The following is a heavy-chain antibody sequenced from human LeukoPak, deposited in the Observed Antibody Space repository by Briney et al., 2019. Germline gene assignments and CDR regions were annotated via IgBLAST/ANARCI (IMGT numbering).Heavy chain of an antibody. D-gene: IGHD3-22*01. CDR1: GYTFTSYG. CDR3: ANSGYDSSGLWYFDY. J-gene: IGHJ4*02. CDR2: ISAYNGNT. V-gene: IGHV1-18*01. Sequence: ASVKVSCKASGYTFTSYGISWVRQAPGQGLEWMGWISAYNGNTNYAQRLQGRVTMTTDTSTSTAYMELRSLRSDDTAVYYCANSGYDSSGLWYFDYWGQGTLVTVSS.